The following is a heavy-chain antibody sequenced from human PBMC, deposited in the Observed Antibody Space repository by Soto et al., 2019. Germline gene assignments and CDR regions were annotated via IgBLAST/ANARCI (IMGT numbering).Heavy chain of an antibody. J-gene: IGHJ6*02. D-gene: IGHD2-2*01. Sequence: GGSLRLSCAASGFTFSGSAMHWVRQASGKGLEWVGRIRSKANSYATAYAASVKGRFTISRDDSKNTAYLQMNSLKTEDTAVYYCTRHKMLVPAALYGMDVWGQGTTVTVSS. V-gene: IGHV3-73*01. CDR2: IRSKANSYAT. CDR1: GFTFSGSA. CDR3: TRHKMLVPAALYGMDV.